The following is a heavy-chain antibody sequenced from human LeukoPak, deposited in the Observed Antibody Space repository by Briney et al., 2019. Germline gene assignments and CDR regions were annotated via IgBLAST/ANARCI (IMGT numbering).Heavy chain of an antibody. Sequence: SETLSLTCTVSGGSISSSSYYWGWIRQPPGKGLEWIGSIYYSGSTYYNPSLKSRVTISVDTSKNQFSLKLSSVTAADTAVYYCARGVLYQLAPDFDYWGQGTLVTVSS. D-gene: IGHD2-2*01. J-gene: IGHJ4*02. CDR2: IYYSGST. CDR3: ARGVLYQLAPDFDY. CDR1: GGSISSSSYY. V-gene: IGHV4-39*07.